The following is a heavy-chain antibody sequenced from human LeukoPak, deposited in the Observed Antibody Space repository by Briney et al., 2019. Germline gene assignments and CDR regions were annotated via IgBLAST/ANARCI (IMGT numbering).Heavy chain of an antibody. CDR1: GYTFTGYY. CDR2: INPNSGGT. V-gene: IGHV1-2*02. CDR3: ARADVYTGNWNAKADAFDI. Sequence: GASVKVSCKASGYTFTGYYMHWVRQAPGQGLEWIGWINPNSGGTNYAQKFQGRVTMTRDTSISTAYMELSSLRSDDTAVYYCARADVYTGNWNAKADAFDIWGQGTMVTVSS. J-gene: IGHJ3*02. D-gene: IGHD1-20*01.